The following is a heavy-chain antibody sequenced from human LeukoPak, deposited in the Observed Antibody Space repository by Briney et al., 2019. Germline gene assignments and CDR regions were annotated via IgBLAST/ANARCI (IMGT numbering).Heavy chain of an antibody. J-gene: IGHJ4*02. CDR3: AREGRWELPIDY. V-gene: IGHV1-2*06. D-gene: IGHD1-26*01. Sequence: QXPGQGXEWMGRINPNSGGTNYAQKFQGRVTMTRDTSISTAYMELSRLRSDDTAVYYCAREGRWELPIDYWGQGTLVTVSS. CDR2: INPNSGGT.